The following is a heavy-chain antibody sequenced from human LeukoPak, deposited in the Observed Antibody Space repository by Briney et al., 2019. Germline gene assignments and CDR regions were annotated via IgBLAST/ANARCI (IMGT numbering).Heavy chain of an antibody. V-gene: IGHV3-23*01. CDR1: GFTFSSYA. D-gene: IGHD6-13*01. CDR3: AKDQQPTQDDY. CDR2: ISGSGGST. Sequence: PGGSLSLYCAASGFTFSSYAMSWVRQAQGQGLEWVSAISGSGGSTYYADYVKGRFTISRDNSKNTLYLQMDSLRAEDTAVYYCAKDQQPTQDDYWGQGTLVTVSS. J-gene: IGHJ4*02.